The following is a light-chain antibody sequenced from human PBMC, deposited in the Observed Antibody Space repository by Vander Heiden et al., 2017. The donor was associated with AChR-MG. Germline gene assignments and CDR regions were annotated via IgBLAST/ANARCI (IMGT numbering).Light chain of an antibody. CDR1: GLTKKY. J-gene: IGLJ2*01. CDR3: CSTDINGKGRL. V-gene: IGLV3-10*03. CDR2: EDM. Sequence: LTHPPSVSVSPGQTARITCPGDGLTKKYATWYQQNSGRAPMMVIYEDMNRPSGVPERFSGSSSGTMATLSISGVQVEDEDDYYCCSTDINGKGRLFGGGTRLTIL.